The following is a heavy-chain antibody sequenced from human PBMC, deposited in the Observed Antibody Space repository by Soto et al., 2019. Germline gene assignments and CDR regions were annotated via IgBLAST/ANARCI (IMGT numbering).Heavy chain of an antibody. CDR3: ARQLYSSSWYAYYYYGMDV. D-gene: IGHD6-13*01. J-gene: IGHJ6*02. V-gene: IGHV5-51*01. Sequence: GESLKISCKGSGYSFTSYWIGWVRQMPGKDLEWMGIIYPGDSDTRYSPSFQGQVTISADKSISTAYLQWSSLKASDTAMYYCARQLYSSSWYAYYYYGMDVWGQGTTVTVSS. CDR1: GYSFTSYW. CDR2: IYPGDSDT.